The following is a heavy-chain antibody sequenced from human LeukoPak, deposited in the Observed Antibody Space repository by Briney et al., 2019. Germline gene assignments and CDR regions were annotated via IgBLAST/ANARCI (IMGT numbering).Heavy chain of an antibody. CDR2: ISGSGGST. CDR1: GFTFSSYA. D-gene: IGHD3-10*01. J-gene: IGHJ4*02. CDR3: AKATVLTMVRGAYFDY. V-gene: IGHV3-23*01. Sequence: GGSLRLSCAASGFTFSSYAMSWVRQAPGKGLEWVSAISGSGGSTYYADSVKGRFTISRDNSKNTLYLQMNSLRAEDTAVYYCAKATVLTMVRGAYFDYWGQGTLVTVSS.